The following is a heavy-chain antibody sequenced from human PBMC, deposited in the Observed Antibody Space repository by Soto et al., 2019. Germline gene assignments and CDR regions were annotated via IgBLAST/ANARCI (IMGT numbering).Heavy chain of an antibody. D-gene: IGHD3-10*01. V-gene: IGHV4-39*01. CDR1: GGSISSSSYY. Sequence: QLQLQESGPGLVKPSETLSLTCTVSGGSISSSSYYWGWIRQPPGKGLEWIGTIYHSGSTYYKPSRKSRVTISGDTSKNQFSLKLNSVAAAGTAICCCARERGGSIYYWGQGTLVTVSS. CDR3: ARERGGSIYY. CDR2: IYHSGST. J-gene: IGHJ4*02.